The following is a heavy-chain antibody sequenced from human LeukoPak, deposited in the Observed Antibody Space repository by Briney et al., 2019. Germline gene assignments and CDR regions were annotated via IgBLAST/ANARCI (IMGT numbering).Heavy chain of an antibody. CDR2: ISASGGST. CDR3: AKIGWDDAFDI. D-gene: IGHD6-19*01. J-gene: IGHJ3*02. V-gene: IGHV3-23*01. Sequence: GGSLRLSCAASGFTFSSYAMSWVRQAPGKGLEWVSTISASGGSTYYADSVKGQFTISRDNSKNTLYLQMNSLRVDDTAVYYCAKIGWDDAFDIWGQGTMVTVSS. CDR1: GFTFSSYA.